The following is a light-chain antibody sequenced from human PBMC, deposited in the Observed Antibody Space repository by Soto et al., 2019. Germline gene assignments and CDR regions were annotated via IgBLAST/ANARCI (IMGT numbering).Light chain of an antibody. CDR2: DAS. CDR1: QVISTS. J-gene: IGKJ1*01. CDR3: QQYTNTNNPWM. V-gene: IGKV1-9*01. Sequence: DIQLTQSPSFLSPSIGESVTITSRASQVISTSLAWYQVKPGKAPKLLVYDASTLQSGVASRFSGSGSGTEFTLIISGLQPDDSAIYYCQQYTNTNNPWMFGQGTKVDIK.